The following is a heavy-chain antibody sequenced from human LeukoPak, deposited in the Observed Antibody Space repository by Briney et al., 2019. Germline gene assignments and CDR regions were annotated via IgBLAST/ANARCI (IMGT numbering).Heavy chain of an antibody. CDR2: IYNTGST. CDR3: AISPNSGYYY. Sequence: SETLSLTCTVTGASISSGGYYGPWFRQHPGKGPEWLGYIYNTGSTDYNPSLKSRLTISLDASKNQFSLKVKSVTAEDTAVYYCAISPNSGYYYWGQGTLVTVSS. D-gene: IGHD3-22*01. V-gene: IGHV4-31*03. CDR1: GASISSGGYY. J-gene: IGHJ4*02.